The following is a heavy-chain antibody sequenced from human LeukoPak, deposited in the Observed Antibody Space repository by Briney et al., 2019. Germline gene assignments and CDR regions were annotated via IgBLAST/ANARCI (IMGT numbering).Heavy chain of an antibody. J-gene: IGHJ4*02. CDR3: VRESRPGGAMGLYHNLDY. Sequence: GGSLRLSCAASGFTFSSYAMHWVRQTPGKGLEWVANIKEDGTEKNLVDSVKGRFTISRDNTKNLLFLEMNNLRGDDTATYYCVRESRPGGAMGLYHNLDYWGQGTLVAVSS. D-gene: IGHD1-1*01. CDR1: GFTFSSYA. CDR2: IKEDGTEK. V-gene: IGHV3-7*01.